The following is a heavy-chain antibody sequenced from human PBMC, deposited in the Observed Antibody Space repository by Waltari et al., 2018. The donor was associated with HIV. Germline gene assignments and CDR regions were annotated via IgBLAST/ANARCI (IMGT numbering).Heavy chain of an antibody. CDR2: MRTYNANT. CDR3: ARDGLRYSGTFYSDY. J-gene: IGHJ4*02. Sequence: QVHLVQSGAEMKKPGASVKVSCKASGYTFISYGISWVRQAPGHGLEWKGWMRTYNANTNEARSLQGRVTMTTDTSTTTAYMELRSLTSDDTAVYYCARDGLRYSGTFYSDYWGQGTLVTVPS. D-gene: IGHD1-26*01. CDR1: GYTFISYG. V-gene: IGHV1-18*01.